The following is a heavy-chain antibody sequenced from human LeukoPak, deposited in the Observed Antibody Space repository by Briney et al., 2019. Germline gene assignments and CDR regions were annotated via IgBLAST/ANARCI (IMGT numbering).Heavy chain of an antibody. D-gene: IGHD3-10*01. J-gene: IGHJ5*02. CDR3: ARHSDGSSTLGGWFDP. V-gene: IGHV5-51*01. Sequence: GESLKISCKGSGYSFTSYWIGWVRQMPGKGLEWMGIIYPGDSDTRYSPSFQGQVTISADKSISTAYLQWSSLKASDTAMYYCARHSDGSSTLGGWFDPWGQGTLVTVSS. CDR2: IYPGDSDT. CDR1: GYSFTSYW.